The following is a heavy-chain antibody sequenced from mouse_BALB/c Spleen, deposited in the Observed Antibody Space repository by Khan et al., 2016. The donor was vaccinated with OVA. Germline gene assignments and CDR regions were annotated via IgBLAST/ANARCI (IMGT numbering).Heavy chain of an antibody. V-gene: IGHV1S137*01. D-gene: IGHD1-1*02. CDR3: ARGGKFAY. Sequence: QVQLQQSGAELVRPGVSVKISCKGSGYTFTDYAMHWVKQSPAKSLEWIGVISTYYGAVDYSQKFKGKATMTADRSSSTAYMELARLTSEDSAIYYCARGGKFAYWGQGTLVTVSA. CDR1: GYTFTDYA. J-gene: IGHJ3*01. CDR2: ISTYYGAV.